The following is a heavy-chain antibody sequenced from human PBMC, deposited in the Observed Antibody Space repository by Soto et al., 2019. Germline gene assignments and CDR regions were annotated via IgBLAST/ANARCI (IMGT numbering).Heavy chain of an antibody. Sequence: EVQLLESGGGLVQPGGSLRLSCAASGFTFSDYAMNWVRQAPGKGLEWVSFISGSSGNSTYYADSVKGRFTVSRDNSKNTLYLQMNSVRAEDTAVYYCARDIGPWSTAGNNYYFDYWGQGTLVTVSS. CDR1: GFTFSDYA. D-gene: IGHD6-6*01. V-gene: IGHV3-23*01. J-gene: IGHJ4*02. CDR2: ISGSSGNST. CDR3: ARDIGPWSTAGNNYYFDY.